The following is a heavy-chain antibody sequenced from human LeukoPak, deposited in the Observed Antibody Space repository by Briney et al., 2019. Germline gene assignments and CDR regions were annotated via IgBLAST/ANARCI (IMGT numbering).Heavy chain of an antibody. CDR3: ARYGSGSYSLYYYGMDV. V-gene: IGHV1-2*02. Sequence: GASVKESCKASGYTFTGYYMHWVRQAPGQGLEWMGWINPNSGGTNYAQKFQGRVTMTRDTSISTAYMELSRLRSDDTAVYYCARYGSGSYSLYYYGMDVWGQGTTVTVSS. CDR2: INPNSGGT. D-gene: IGHD3-10*01. CDR1: GYTFTGYY. J-gene: IGHJ6*02.